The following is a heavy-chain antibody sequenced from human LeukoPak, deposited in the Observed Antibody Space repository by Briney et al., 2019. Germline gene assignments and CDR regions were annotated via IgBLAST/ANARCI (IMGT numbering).Heavy chain of an antibody. J-gene: IGHJ5*02. D-gene: IGHD6-19*01. CDR3: ATEQWLVSRNWFDP. CDR2: MNPNSGNT. V-gene: IGHV1-8*01. CDR1: GYTFTSYD. Sequence: ASVKVSCKASGYTFTSYDINWVRQATGQGLEWMGWMNPNSGNTGYAQKFQGRVTMTRNTSKSTAYMELSSLRSEDTAVYYCATEQWLVSRNWFDPWGQGTLVTVSS.